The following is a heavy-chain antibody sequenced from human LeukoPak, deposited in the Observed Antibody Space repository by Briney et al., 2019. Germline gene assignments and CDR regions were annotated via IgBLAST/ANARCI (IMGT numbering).Heavy chain of an antibody. V-gene: IGHV3-23*01. Sequence: GGSLRLSCAASGFTFSTFAMLWVRQPRGKGLEWVSSIFPSGGEIHYADSVRGRFTISRDNSKSTLSLQMNSPRAEDTAIYYCATYRQVMLPFEAWGQGTLVTVSS. CDR1: GFTFSTFA. CDR2: IFPSGGEI. D-gene: IGHD5-18*01. CDR3: ATYRQVMLPFEA. J-gene: IGHJ5*02.